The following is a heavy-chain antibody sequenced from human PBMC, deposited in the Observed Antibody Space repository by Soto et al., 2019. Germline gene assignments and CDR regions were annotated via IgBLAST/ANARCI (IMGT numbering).Heavy chain of an antibody. J-gene: IGHJ6*03. D-gene: IGHD5-12*01. V-gene: IGHV3-23*01. CDR2: ISGSGGST. Sequence: GGSLRLSCAASGFTFSSYAMSWVRQAPGKGLEWVSAISGSGGSTYYADSVKGRFTISRDNSKNTLYLQMNSLRAEDTAVYYCAKADIVATRNYYYMDVWGKGTTVTVSS. CDR1: GFTFSSYA. CDR3: AKADIVATRNYYYMDV.